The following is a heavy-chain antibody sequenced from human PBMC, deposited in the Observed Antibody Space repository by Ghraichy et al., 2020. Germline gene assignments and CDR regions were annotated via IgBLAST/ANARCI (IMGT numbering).Heavy chain of an antibody. Sequence: GGSLRLSCVASGFTFSDYAMTWVRQAPGRGPEWVSCISGDSTATYYAGSVKGRFTLSRDSAKNTLYLQMNSLRAEDTAVYYCATWGDYYCSSYVQYFDYWGQGTLVTVSS. D-gene: IGHD3-10*01. CDR3: ATWGDYYCSSYVQYFDY. CDR1: GFTFSDYA. CDR2: ISGDSTAT. V-gene: IGHV3-23*01. J-gene: IGHJ4*02.